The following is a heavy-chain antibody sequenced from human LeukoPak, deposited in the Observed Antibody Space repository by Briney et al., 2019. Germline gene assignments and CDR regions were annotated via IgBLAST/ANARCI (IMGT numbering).Heavy chain of an antibody. CDR1: GYTFTGYY. D-gene: IGHD2-15*01. CDR2: INPNSGGT. Sequence: ASVKVSCNASGYTFTGYYMHWVRQAPGQGLEWMGWINPNSGGTNYAQKFQGRVTVTRDTSISTAYMELSRLRSDDTAVYYCARERRIVVVVAATRDGRGFDYWGQGTLVTVSS. J-gene: IGHJ4*02. V-gene: IGHV1-2*02. CDR3: ARERRIVVVVAATRDGRGFDY.